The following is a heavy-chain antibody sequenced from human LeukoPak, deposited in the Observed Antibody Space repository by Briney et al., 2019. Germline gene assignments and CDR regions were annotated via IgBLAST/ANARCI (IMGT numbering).Heavy chain of an antibody. J-gene: IGHJ4*02. D-gene: IGHD1-1*01. Sequence: GGSLRLSCAASAFTVTSSYITWVRQAPGKGLEWVSSIYSAGYTFYSDSVKGRFTISRDNSKNTLYLQMNSLRAEGTAVYYCAINWNFDYWGQGTLVTVSS. CDR1: AFTVTSSY. CDR2: IYSAGYT. CDR3: AINWNFDY. V-gene: IGHV3-53*01.